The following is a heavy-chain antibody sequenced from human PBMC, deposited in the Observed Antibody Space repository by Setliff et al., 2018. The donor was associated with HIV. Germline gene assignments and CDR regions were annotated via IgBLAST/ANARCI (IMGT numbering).Heavy chain of an antibody. J-gene: IGHJ3*01. V-gene: IGHV1-69*13. Sequence: SVKVSCKASGGTFSSYAISWVRQAPGQGLEWMGGTIPIFGTANYAQQLQGRVTITADESTSTVYMELSSLSSEDTAVYYCAGGIVVVKGAFDFWGQGTMVTVSS. CDR2: TIPIFGTA. D-gene: IGHD3-22*01. CDR1: GGTFSSYA. CDR3: AGGIVVVKGAFDF.